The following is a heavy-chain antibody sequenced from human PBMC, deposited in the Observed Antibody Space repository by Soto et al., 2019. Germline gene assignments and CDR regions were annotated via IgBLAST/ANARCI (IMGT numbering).Heavy chain of an antibody. Sequence: SLRLSCAASGFTFSSYAMHWVRQAPGKGLEWVAVISYDGSNKYYADSVKGRFTISRDNSKNTLYLQMNSLRAEDTAVYYCARVHLDNYDSSGYYFYYFDYWGQGTLVTVSS. CDR3: ARVHLDNYDSSGYYFYYFDY. CDR2: ISYDGSNK. V-gene: IGHV3-30-3*01. J-gene: IGHJ4*02. CDR1: GFTFSSYA. D-gene: IGHD3-22*01.